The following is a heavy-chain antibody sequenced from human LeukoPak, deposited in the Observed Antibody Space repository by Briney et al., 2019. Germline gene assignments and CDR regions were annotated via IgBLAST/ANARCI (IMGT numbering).Heavy chain of an antibody. V-gene: IGHV3-48*02. CDR3: ARDYSYGYNHYYGMDV. Sequence: TGGSLRLSCAASGFTFGRYSMNWVRQAPGKGLEWVSYISSGGNTIYYADSVKGRFTLSRDNAKNSLSLQMNSLRDEDTAVYYCARDYSYGYNHYYGMDVWGQGTTVIVSS. J-gene: IGHJ6*02. D-gene: IGHD5-18*01. CDR1: GFTFGRYS. CDR2: ISSGGNTI.